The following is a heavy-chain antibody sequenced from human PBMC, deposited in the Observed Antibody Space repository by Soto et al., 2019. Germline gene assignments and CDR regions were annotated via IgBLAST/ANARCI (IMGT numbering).Heavy chain of an antibody. J-gene: IGHJ5*02. CDR3: ARIYGSGYYNWFDP. CDR1: GGTFSSYA. V-gene: IGHV1-69*13. Sequence: ASVKVSCKASGGTFSSYAISWVRQAPGQGLEWMGGIIPIFGTANYAQKFQGRVTITADESTSTAYMELSSLRSEDTAVYYCARIYGSGYYNWFDPWGQGTLVTVSS. CDR2: IIPIFGTA. D-gene: IGHD3-10*01.